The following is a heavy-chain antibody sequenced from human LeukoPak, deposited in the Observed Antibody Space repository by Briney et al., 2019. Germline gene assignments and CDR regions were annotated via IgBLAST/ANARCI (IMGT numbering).Heavy chain of an antibody. V-gene: IGHV3-30*04. D-gene: IGHD4-11*01. Sequence: GGSLRLSCVASGFTLSDYAMDWVRQAPGKGLVWVGDISYDGGFTNSAASVRDRFTISRDNSKNTLYLHMNSLRPEDTAVYYCATESSLTTWGQGTLVTVSS. CDR1: GFTLSDYA. CDR2: ISYDGGFT. J-gene: IGHJ4*02. CDR3: ATESSLTT.